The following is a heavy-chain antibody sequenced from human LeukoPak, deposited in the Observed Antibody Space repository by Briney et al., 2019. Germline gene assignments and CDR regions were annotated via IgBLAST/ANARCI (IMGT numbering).Heavy chain of an antibody. CDR3: ARNIRFAFDI. CDR1: GLTVSSSY. CDR2: IYNEGST. V-gene: IGHV3-53*01. J-gene: IGHJ3*02. D-gene: IGHD3-16*01. Sequence: GASLRLSCAASGLTVSSSYMSWVRQAPGKGLEWVSIIYNEGSTYYADSMKGRFTISRDNSKNTLYLQVNSLRAEDTAMYYCARNIRFAFDIWGQGTMVSVST.